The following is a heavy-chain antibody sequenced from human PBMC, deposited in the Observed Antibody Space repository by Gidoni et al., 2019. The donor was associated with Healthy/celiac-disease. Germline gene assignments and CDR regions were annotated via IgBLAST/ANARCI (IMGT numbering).Heavy chain of an antibody. J-gene: IGHJ3*02. V-gene: IGHV3-9*01. CDR3: AKDMGWGGMATIRAFDI. Sequence: EVQLVESGGGLVQPGRSLRLSCAASGFTFDDYSMHWVRQAPGKGLEWVSGISWNSGSIGYADSVKGRFTISRDNAKNSLYLQMNSLRAEDTALYYCAKDMGWGGMATIRAFDIWGQGTMVTVSS. CDR1: GFTFDDYS. CDR2: ISWNSGSI. D-gene: IGHD5-12*01.